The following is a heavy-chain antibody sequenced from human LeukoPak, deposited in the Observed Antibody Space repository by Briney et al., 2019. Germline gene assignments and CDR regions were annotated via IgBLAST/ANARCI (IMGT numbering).Heavy chain of an antibody. J-gene: IGHJ4*02. V-gene: IGHV3-30*02. CDR2: IRYDGSNK. CDR3: ARDLGQSTFDY. Sequence: GGSLRLSCAASGFTFSSYGMHWVRQAPGKGLEWVAFIRYDGSNKNYADSVKGRFTISRDNSKNTLYLQMSSLRAEDTAVYYCARDLGQSTFDYWGQGTLVTVSS. CDR1: GFTFSSYG. D-gene: IGHD7-27*01.